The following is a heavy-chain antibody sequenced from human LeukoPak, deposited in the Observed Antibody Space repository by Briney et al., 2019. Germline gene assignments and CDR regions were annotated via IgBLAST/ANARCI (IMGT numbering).Heavy chain of an antibody. Sequence: GGSLRLSCAASGFTFDDYGMSWVRQAPGKGLEWVSGINRNGGSTGYADSVKGRFTISRDNAKNSLYLQMNSLRAEDTALYYCARVGTYSSGWSYNWFDPWGQGTLVTVSS. J-gene: IGHJ5*02. CDR3: ARVGTYSSGWSYNWFDP. CDR1: GFTFDDYG. CDR2: INRNGGST. V-gene: IGHV3-20*04. D-gene: IGHD6-19*01.